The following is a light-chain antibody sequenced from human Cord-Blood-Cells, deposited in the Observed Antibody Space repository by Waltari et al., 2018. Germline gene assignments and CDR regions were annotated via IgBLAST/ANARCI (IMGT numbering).Light chain of an antibody. J-gene: IGLJ1*01. CDR1: SSDVGGYNY. Sequence: QSALTQPRSVSGSPGQSVTISCTGTSSDVGGYNYVSWYQQHPGKVPKLMIYDVSKRPSVAPDRFSGSKSGNTASLTISGLQAEDEADYYCCSYAGSYTYVFGTGTKVTVL. V-gene: IGLV2-11*01. CDR2: DVS. CDR3: CSYAGSYTYV.